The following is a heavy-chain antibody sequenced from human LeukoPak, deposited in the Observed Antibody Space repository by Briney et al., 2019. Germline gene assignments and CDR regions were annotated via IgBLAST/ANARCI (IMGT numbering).Heavy chain of an antibody. CDR1: GFTFSNYW. V-gene: IGHV3-7*01. Sequence: GGSLRLSCAASGFTFSNYWMCWVRQASGKGLEWVANIKEDGSEKYYVDSVKGRFTISRDNAKNSLYLQMNSLRAEDTAIYYCASGRQLGYWGQGTLVTVSS. J-gene: IGHJ4*02. CDR3: ASGRQLGY. D-gene: IGHD6-6*01. CDR2: IKEDGSEK.